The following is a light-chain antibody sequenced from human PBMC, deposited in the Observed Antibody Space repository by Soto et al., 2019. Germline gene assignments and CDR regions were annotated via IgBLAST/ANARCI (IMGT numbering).Light chain of an antibody. CDR2: GNS. V-gene: IGLV1-40*01. CDR3: QSYDTTLSASV. CDR1: SSNIGGGYD. J-gene: IGLJ3*02. Sequence: QSVLTQPPSVSGAPGQRVTISCTGSSSNIGGGYDVHWYQLLPGTAPKLLIYGNSNRPSGVPDRFSGSKSGTSGSLAITGIQAEDEADYYCQSYDTTLSASVFGGGTTLTVL.